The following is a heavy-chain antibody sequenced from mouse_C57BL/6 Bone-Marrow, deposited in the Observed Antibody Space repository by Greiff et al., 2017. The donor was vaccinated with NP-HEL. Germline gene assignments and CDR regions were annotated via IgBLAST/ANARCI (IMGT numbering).Heavy chain of an antibody. Sequence: EVQRVESGGGLVKPGGSLKLSCAASGFTFSDYGMHWVRQAPEKGLEWVAYISSGSSTIYYADTVKGRFTISRDHAKNTLFLQMTRLRSEDTAMYYCARRPYYYGSSYGYFDVWGTGTTVTVSS. CDR2: ISSGSSTI. CDR3: ARRPYYYGSSYGYFDV. V-gene: IGHV5-17*01. J-gene: IGHJ1*03. CDR1: GFTFSDYG. D-gene: IGHD1-1*01.